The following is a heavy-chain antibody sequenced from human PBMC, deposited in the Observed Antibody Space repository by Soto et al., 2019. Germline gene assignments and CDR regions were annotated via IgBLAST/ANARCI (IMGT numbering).Heavy chain of an antibody. CDR2: INPNSGGT. V-gene: IGHV1-2*04. CDR3: ARDPCRAATIAAAGTYSSYGMDV. CDR1: GYTFTGYY. D-gene: IGHD6-13*01. Sequence: ASVKVSCKASGYTFTGYYMHWVRQAPGQGLEWIGWINPNSGGTNYAQKFQGWVTMTRDTSISTAYMELSRLRSDDTAVYYCARDPCRAATIAAAGTYSSYGMDVWGQGTTVTVSS. J-gene: IGHJ6*02.